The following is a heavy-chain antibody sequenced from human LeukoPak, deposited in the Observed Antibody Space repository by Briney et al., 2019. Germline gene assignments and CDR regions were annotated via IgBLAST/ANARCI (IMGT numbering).Heavy chain of an antibody. CDR3: ARDRHCSGGICHSNWFDP. V-gene: IGHV1-46*01. D-gene: IGHD2-15*01. J-gene: IGHJ5*02. Sequence: ASVTVSCKASGYTFTNYYIHWVRQAPGQGLEWMGIVNPSSGDTNYAQKFQGRVTMTRDTSTTTVYMDLSGLSFEYTSVYYCARDRHCSGGICHSNWFDPWGQGTLVTVSS. CDR2: VNPSSGDT. CDR1: GYTFTNYY.